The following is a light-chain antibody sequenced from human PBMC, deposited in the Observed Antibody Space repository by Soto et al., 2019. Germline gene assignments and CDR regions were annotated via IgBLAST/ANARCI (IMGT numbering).Light chain of an antibody. CDR3: AAWDDRLNGAL. CDR2: SDT. CDR1: SSNIGSNT. J-gene: IGLJ1*01. Sequence: QSVLTQPPSASGTPGQRVTMSCFGGSSNIGSNTVSWYQHLPGTAPQLLIYSDTQRASGVADRFSGSKSGTSASLAISGLQSDDEADYYCAAWDDRLNGALFGTGTKVTVL. V-gene: IGLV1-44*01.